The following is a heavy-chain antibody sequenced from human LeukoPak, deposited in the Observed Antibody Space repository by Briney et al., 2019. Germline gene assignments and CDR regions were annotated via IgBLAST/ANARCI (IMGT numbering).Heavy chain of an antibody. CDR1: GYTFTSYG. CDR3: ARDRNGDYFSGYYYYGMDV. J-gene: IGHJ6*02. Sequence: EASVKVSCKASGYTFTSYGISWVRQAPGQGLEWMGIINPSGGSTSYAQKFQGRVTMTRDTSTSTVYMELSSPRSEDTAVYYCARDRNGDYFSGYYYYGMDVWGQGTTVTVSS. V-gene: IGHV1-46*01. D-gene: IGHD4-17*01. CDR2: INPSGGST.